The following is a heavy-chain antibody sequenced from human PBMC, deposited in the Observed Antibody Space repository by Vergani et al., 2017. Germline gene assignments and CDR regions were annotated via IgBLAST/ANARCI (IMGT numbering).Heavy chain of an antibody. CDR2: IYPGDSDT. J-gene: IGHJ4*02. D-gene: IGHD2-2*01. V-gene: IGHV5-51*03. Sequence: EVQLVQSGAEVKKPGESLKISCKGSGYTFTKYWIGWVRQMPGKGLEWMGVIYPGDSDTRYSPSFQGQVTISADKSISTAYLQWSSLKASDTAMYYCASAVVVPAAKLYYFDYWGQGTLVTVSS. CDR1: GYTFTKYW. CDR3: ASAVVVPAAKLYYFDY.